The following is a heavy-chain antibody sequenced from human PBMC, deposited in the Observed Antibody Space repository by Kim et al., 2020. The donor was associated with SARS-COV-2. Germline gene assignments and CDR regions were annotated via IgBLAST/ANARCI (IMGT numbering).Heavy chain of an antibody. J-gene: IGHJ3*02. Sequence: QKFQGRVTITADKSTSTAYMELSSLRSEDTAVYYCARADILTGYYLAFDIWGQGTMVTVSS. D-gene: IGHD3-9*01. V-gene: IGHV1-69*04. CDR3: ARADILTGYYLAFDI.